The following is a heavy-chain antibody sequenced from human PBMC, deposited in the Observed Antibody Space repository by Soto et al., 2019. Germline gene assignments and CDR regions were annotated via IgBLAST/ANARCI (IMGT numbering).Heavy chain of an antibody. CDR2: ISWNSGSI. CDR1: GFTFDDYA. CDR3: AKDKMVYATFYGMDV. D-gene: IGHD2-8*01. J-gene: IGHJ6*02. V-gene: IGHV3-9*01. Sequence: PGGSLRLSCAASGFTFDDYAMHWARQAPGKGLEWVSGISWNSGSIGYADSVKGRFTISRDNAKNSLYLQMNSLRAEDTALYYCAKDKMVYATFYGMDVWGQGTTVTISS.